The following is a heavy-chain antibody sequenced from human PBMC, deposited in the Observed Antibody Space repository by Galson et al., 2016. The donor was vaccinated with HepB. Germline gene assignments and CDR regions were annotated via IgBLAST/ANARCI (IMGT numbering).Heavy chain of an antibody. V-gene: IGHV3-53*01. D-gene: IGHD3-22*01. CDR2: IYASGSA. Sequence: SLRLSCAGSGFIVSHNYINWVRQAPGKGPEWLSIIYASGSALYADSVKGRFTISRDDSENTVYLQMNSLRAEDTAVYYCTRDDSSGHFDSWGQGVQVTVSS. CDR3: TRDDSSGHFDS. CDR1: GFIVSHNY. J-gene: IGHJ4*02.